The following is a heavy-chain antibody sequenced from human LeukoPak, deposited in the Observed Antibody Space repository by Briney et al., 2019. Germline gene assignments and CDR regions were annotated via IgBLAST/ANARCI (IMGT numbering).Heavy chain of an antibody. D-gene: IGHD3-22*01. J-gene: IGHJ2*01. V-gene: IGHV3-48*03. CDR2: ISSSGSTI. Sequence: GGSLRLSCAVSGFTFSSYEMNWVRQAPGKGLEWVSYISSSGSTIYYADSVKGRFTISRDNAKNSLYLQMNGLRLEDMALYYCAKSSSPMVVVVISDSYFDLWGRGTLVTVSS. CDR3: AKSSSPMVVVVISDSYFDL. CDR1: GFTFSSYE.